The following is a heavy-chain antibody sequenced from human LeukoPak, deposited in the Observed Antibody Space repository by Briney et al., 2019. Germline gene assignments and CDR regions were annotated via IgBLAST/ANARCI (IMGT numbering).Heavy chain of an antibody. D-gene: IGHD6-19*01. CDR3: ARESLRQQWLVRRAAYYYMDV. V-gene: IGHV4-34*01. J-gene: IGHJ6*03. CDR1: GGSFSGYY. CDR2: INHSGSN. Sequence: SETLSLTCAVYGGSFSGYYWSWIRQPPGKGLEWIGEINHSGSNNYNPALKSRVTISVDTSKNQFSLKLRSVTAGDTAVYYCARESLRQQWLVRRAAYYYMDVWGKGTTVTISS.